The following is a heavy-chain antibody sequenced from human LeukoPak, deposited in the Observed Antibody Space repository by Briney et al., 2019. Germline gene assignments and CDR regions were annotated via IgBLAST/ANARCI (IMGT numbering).Heavy chain of an antibody. V-gene: IGHV4-39*01. CDR1: GGSISSSSYY. D-gene: IGHD5-24*01. CDR3: ASWTDGYNTYFDY. CDR2: IYYSGST. Sequence: SETLSLTCTVSGGSISSSSYYWGWIRQPPGKGLQWIGSIYYSGSTYYNPSLKSRVTISVDTSKNQFSLKLSSVTAADTAVYYCASWTDGYNTYFDYWGQETLVTVSS. J-gene: IGHJ4*02.